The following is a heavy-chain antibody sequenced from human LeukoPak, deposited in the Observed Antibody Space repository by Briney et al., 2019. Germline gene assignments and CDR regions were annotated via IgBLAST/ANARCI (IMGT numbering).Heavy chain of an antibody. CDR2: IWYDGSNK. Sequence: HPGRSLRLSCAASGFTFSSYGMHWVRQAPGKGLEWVAVIWYDGSNKYYADSVKGRFTISRDNSKNTLYLQMNSLRAEDTAVYYCASSGSYRFDYWGQGTLVTVSS. J-gene: IGHJ4*02. D-gene: IGHD1-26*01. CDR1: GFTFSSYG. CDR3: ASSGSYRFDY. V-gene: IGHV3-33*01.